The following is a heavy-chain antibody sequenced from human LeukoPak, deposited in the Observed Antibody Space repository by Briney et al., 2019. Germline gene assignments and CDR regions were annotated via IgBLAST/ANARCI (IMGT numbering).Heavy chain of an antibody. V-gene: IGHV4-59*01. D-gene: IGHD3-9*01. Sequence: SETLSLTCTVSGGSISSYYWSWIRLPPGEGLEWIGYLSKSGNTNYSPSLKGRVTIFGDTSKNQFFLKLSSVTAADTAVYYCARARYVNSFYAFDIWGQGTLVTVSS. CDR1: GGSISSYY. CDR3: ARARYVNSFYAFDI. CDR2: LSKSGNT. J-gene: IGHJ3*02.